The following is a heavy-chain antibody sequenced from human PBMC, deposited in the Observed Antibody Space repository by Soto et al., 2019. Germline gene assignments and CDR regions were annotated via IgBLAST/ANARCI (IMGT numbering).Heavy chain of an antibody. V-gene: IGHV4-39*01. CDR1: GGSISSSSYY. Sequence: KPSETLSLTCTVSGGSISSSSYYWGWIRQPPGKGLEWIGSIYYSGSTYYNPSLKSRVTISVDTSKNQFSLKLSSVTAADTAVYYCARHLRPSSEWLFSDYWGHGTLVTVSS. CDR2: IYYSGST. D-gene: IGHD3-3*01. J-gene: IGHJ4*01. CDR3: ARHLRPSSEWLFSDY.